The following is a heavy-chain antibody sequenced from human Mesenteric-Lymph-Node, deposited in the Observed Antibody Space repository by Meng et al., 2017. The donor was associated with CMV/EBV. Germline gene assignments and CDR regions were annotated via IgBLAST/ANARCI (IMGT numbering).Heavy chain of an antibody. D-gene: IGHD3-10*01. Sequence: EVQVVQSVRGLVQPGGSLRLACAASGFIFSRYWMHWVRQVPGKGLVWVSRIDTDGSYSSCADSVKGRFTISRDNAKNTLYLQMNSLRAEDTALYFCARDLIYGSGSADSWGQGTLVTVSS. J-gene: IGHJ4*02. CDR3: ARDLIYGSGSADS. V-gene: IGHV3-74*01. CDR1: GFIFSRYW. CDR2: IDTDGSYS.